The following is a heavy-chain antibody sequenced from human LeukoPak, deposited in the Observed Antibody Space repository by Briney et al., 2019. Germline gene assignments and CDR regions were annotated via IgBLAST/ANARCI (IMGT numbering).Heavy chain of an antibody. J-gene: IGHJ6*02. CDR1: GYTFTSYD. CDR3: ARRSVVVNYYFYGLDV. Sequence: ASVKVSCKASGYTFTSYDINWVRQATGQGLEWMGWMNPDSGNTGYAQKFQGRVTMTRNTSIRTAYMELSSLTSEDTAVYYCARRSVVVNYYFYGLDVWGQGATVTVSS. CDR2: MNPDSGNT. V-gene: IGHV1-8*01. D-gene: IGHD2-21*01.